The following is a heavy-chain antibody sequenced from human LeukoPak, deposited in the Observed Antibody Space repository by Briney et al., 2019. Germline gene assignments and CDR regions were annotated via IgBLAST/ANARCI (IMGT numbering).Heavy chain of an antibody. CDR2: IVVGSGHT. D-gene: IGHD3-10*01. CDR1: GFTFTSSA. Sequence: SVKLSCKASGFTFTSSAMQWVRQARGQRLEWIGWIVVGSGHTNYARKFQERVNITRDMSTGTAYMELSSLRSEDTAVYYCARDGYYYGSGSYYDFDYWGQGTLVTVSS. V-gene: IGHV1-58*02. CDR3: ARDGYYYGSGSYYDFDY. J-gene: IGHJ4*02.